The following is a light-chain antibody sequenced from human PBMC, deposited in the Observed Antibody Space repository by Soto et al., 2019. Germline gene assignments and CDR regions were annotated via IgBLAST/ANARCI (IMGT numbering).Light chain of an antibody. CDR1: SSDVGGYNY. Sequence: QSVLTQPASVSGSPGQSITISCTGTSSDVGGYNYVSWYQQHPGKAPKLMIYDVSNRPSGVSNRFSGSKSGNTASLNISGLRAEDEADYYCSSYTSSSTVVFGGGTKLTVL. J-gene: IGLJ2*01. CDR2: DVS. V-gene: IGLV2-14*01. CDR3: SSYTSSSTVV.